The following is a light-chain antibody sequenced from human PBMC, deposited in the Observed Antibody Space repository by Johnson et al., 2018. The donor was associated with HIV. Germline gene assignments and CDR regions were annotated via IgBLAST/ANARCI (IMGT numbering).Light chain of an antibody. V-gene: IGLV1-51*02. CDR3: GTWDSSLGAHYV. J-gene: IGLJ1*01. Sequence: QSVLTQPPSVSAAPGQKVTISCSGRRSDIGSNYVSWYQQLPGTAPKLLIYEKNKRPSGIPDRFSASKSGTSATLDITGLQTGDEADYYCGTWDSSLGAHYVFGTGTKVTVL. CDR1: RSDIGSNY. CDR2: EKN.